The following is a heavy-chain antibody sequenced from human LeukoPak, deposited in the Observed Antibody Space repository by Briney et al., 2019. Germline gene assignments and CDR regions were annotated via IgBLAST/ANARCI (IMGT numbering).Heavy chain of an antibody. V-gene: IGHV1-2*02. CDR1: GYTFTGYY. CDR2: INPNSGGT. CDR3: ARVDIVATPYYYYYYYMDV. D-gene: IGHD5-12*01. Sequence: ASVKVSCKASGYTFTGYYMHLVRQAPGQGLEWMGWINPNSGGTNYAQKFQGRVTMTRDTSISTAYMELSRLRSDDTAVYYCARVDIVATPYYYYYYYMDVWGKGTTVTVSS. J-gene: IGHJ6*03.